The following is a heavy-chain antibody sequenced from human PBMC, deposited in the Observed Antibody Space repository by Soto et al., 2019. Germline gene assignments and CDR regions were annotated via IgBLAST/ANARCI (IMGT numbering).Heavy chain of an antibody. V-gene: IGHV3-33*01. Sequence: ESGGGVVQPGRSLRLSCAASGFTFSSYGMHWVRQAPGKGLEWVAVIWYDGSNKYYADSVKGRFTISRDNSKNTLYLQMNSLRAEDTAVYYCARDSLQWLAYYYYGMDVWGQGTTVTVSS. CDR2: IWYDGSNK. J-gene: IGHJ6*02. D-gene: IGHD6-19*01. CDR1: GFTFSSYG. CDR3: ARDSLQWLAYYYYGMDV.